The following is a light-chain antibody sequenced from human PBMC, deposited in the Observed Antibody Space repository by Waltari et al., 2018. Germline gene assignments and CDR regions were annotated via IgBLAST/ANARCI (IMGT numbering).Light chain of an antibody. V-gene: IGKV3-20*01. CDR2: GIS. J-gene: IGKJ5*01. Sequence: VLTQSPATLSLSLGERAPLPCRPSQTFPFESLAWYPHRPGHAPRLLLYGISNRATGVPYRFTGSGSGAHFTRAISRLEPEDFGVYYGQQYVGARTFGQGSRLEIK. CDR1: QTFPFES. CDR3: QQYVGART.